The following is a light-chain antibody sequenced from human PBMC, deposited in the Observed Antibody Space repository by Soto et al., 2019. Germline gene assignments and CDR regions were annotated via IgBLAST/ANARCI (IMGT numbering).Light chain of an antibody. V-gene: IGLV2-14*03. CDR1: SSDVGGYNY. CDR2: DVS. CDR3: SSYTSSSTLSTYV. J-gene: IGLJ1*01. Sequence: QSALTQPASVSGSPGQSITISSTGTSSDVGGYNYVSWYQHHPGKAPKLMIYDVSNRPSGVSNRFSGSKSGNTASLIISGLQAEDEADYYCSSYTSSSTLSTYVFGTGTKVTVL.